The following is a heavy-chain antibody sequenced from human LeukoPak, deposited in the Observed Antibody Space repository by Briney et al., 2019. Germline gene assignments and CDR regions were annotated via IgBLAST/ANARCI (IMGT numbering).Heavy chain of an antibody. CDR3: ATVVTSGYYYDPLEY. Sequence: ASVKVSCKVSGYTLTELSMHWVRQAPGKGLEWMGGFDSEDGETIYAQKFQGRVTMTEDTSTDTAYMELSSLRSEDTAVYYCATVVTSGYYYDPLEYWGQGTLVTVSS. CDR2: FDSEDGET. J-gene: IGHJ4*02. V-gene: IGHV1-24*01. CDR1: GYTLTELS. D-gene: IGHD3-22*01.